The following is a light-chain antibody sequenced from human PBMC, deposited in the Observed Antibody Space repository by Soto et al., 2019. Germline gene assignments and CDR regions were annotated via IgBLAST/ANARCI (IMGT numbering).Light chain of an antibody. CDR1: QGVSTN. Sequence: EIVLTQSPATLSVSPGERVTLSCRASQGVSTNLSWYQQKPGQAPRLLIFGASARATGIPVTFSGSGSGTDFTLTISSLQFEDFAVYYCQQYKAWPLTFGGGTKLEIQ. CDR3: QQYKAWPLT. CDR2: GAS. V-gene: IGKV3-15*01. J-gene: IGKJ4*01.